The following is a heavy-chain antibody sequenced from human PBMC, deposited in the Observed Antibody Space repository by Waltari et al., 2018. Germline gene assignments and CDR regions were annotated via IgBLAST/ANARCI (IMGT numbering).Heavy chain of an antibody. CDR1: GFTFSGPT. CDR2: IRSKPNNYAT. Sequence: EVQVVESGGGLVQPGGSLKLSCATSGFTFSGPTIHWVRQTSGKGLERIGRIRSKPNNYATRYTASVEGRFTIAMDDSENTAYLQMSSLMTEDTAVYYCTGGAVTGTDFWGQGTLVTVSS. D-gene: IGHD6-13*01. V-gene: IGHV3-73*01. J-gene: IGHJ4*02. CDR3: TGGAVTGTDF.